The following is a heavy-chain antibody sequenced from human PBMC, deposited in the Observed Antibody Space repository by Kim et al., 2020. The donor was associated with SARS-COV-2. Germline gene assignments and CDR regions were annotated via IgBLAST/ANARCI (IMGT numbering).Heavy chain of an antibody. CDR1: GFTLINNG. J-gene: IGHJ4*02. V-gene: IGHV3-30*12. D-gene: IGHD2-21*02. CDR2: ISYDGSNV. CDR3: AKGGGLGDVSDDN. Sequence: GGSLRLSCAAFGFTLINNGMHWVRQAPGKGLEWVSVISYDGSNVWYADSVKGRFTSSRDNSRNTLYLQINSLRPEDTAVYYCAKGGGLGDVSDDNWDQGT.